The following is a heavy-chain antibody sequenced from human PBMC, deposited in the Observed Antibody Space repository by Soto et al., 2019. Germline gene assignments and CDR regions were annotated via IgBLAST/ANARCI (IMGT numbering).Heavy chain of an antibody. CDR2: IYYSGST. CDR1: GSVFGCGW. D-gene: IGHD1-26*01. J-gene: IGHJ4*02. Sequence: GSVFGCGWWSWVRQPPGKALEWLGEIYYSGSTKYNPSLNSRVTISADQSKNDFSLRLNSVTAGDTAVYYCVPNGCDPYYHALWGKGILVTV. CDR3: VPNGCDPYYHAL. V-gene: IGHV4-4*02.